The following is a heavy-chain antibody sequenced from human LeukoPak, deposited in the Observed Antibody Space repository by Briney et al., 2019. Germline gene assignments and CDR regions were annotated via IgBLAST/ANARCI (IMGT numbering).Heavy chain of an antibody. D-gene: IGHD3-22*01. CDR2: FDPEDGET. Sequence: ASVKVSCKVSGYTLTELSMHWVRQAPGKGLEWMGGFDPEDGETIYAQKFQGRVTMTEDTSTDTACMELSSLRSEDTAVYYCATGGSNDYYDSSGYPNLFDYWGQGTLVTVSS. V-gene: IGHV1-24*01. CDR1: GYTLTELS. CDR3: ATGGSNDYYDSSGYPNLFDY. J-gene: IGHJ4*02.